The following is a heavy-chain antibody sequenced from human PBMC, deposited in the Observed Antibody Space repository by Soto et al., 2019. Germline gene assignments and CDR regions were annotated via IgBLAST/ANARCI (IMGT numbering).Heavy chain of an antibody. CDR2: ISSSSSYI. V-gene: IGHV3-21*01. J-gene: IGHJ2*01. CDR1: GFTFSSYS. Sequence: EVQLVESGGGLVKPGGSLRLSCAASGFTFSSYSMNWVRQAPGKGLEWVSSISSSSSYIYYADSVKGRFTISRDNAKNSLYLQMNSLRAEDTAVYYCAREPGGVGATIDWYFDLWGRGTLVTVSS. CDR3: AREPGGVGATIDWYFDL. D-gene: IGHD1-26*01.